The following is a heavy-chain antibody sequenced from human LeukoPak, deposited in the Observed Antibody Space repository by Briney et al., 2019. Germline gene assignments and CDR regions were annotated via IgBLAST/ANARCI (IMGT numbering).Heavy chain of an antibody. CDR2: IKQDGSEK. CDR1: GFTFSSYW. J-gene: IGHJ4*02. CDR3: AKDEAGPDY. Sequence: PGGSLRLSCAASGFTFSSYWMSCVREAPGKGVEWVANIKQDGSEKYYVDSVKGRFTISRDNSKNTLYLQMNSLRAEDTAVYYCAKDEAGPDYWGQGTLVTVSS. V-gene: IGHV3-7*03. D-gene: IGHD6-19*01.